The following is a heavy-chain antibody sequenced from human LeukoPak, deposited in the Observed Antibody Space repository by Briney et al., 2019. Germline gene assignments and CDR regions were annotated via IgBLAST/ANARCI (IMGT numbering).Heavy chain of an antibody. CDR2: INPDGSGK. Sequence: GGSPRLSCEASGFTLSTYWMNWVRQVPGKGLDWVANINPDGSGKRYVDSVKGRFTIARDNADNSLSLQMDSLRAEDTAVYYCASWGAGGNSWGQGALVTVSS. CDR3: ASWGAGGNS. CDR1: GFTLSTYW. J-gene: IGHJ4*02. V-gene: IGHV3-7*01. D-gene: IGHD3-16*01.